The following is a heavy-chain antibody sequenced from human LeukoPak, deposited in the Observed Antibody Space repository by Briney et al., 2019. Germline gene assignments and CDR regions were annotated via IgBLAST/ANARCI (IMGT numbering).Heavy chain of an antibody. D-gene: IGHD3/OR15-3a*01. V-gene: IGHV3-21*01. CDR2: ISASSSDI. CDR3: ASNFWTRRNIDY. Sequence: PGGSLRLSCAASGFSFSTHTMNWVRQAPGKGLELVSSISASSSDIYYADSVKGRFTISRDNAKNSVYLQMDSLRADDTAVFYCASNFWTRRNIDYWGQGTLVTVSS. CDR1: GFSFSTHT. J-gene: IGHJ4*02.